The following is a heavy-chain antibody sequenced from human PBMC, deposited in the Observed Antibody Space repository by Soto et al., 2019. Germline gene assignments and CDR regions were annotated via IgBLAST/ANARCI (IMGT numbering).Heavy chain of an antibody. CDR2: ISSAVNT. D-gene: IGHD6-6*01. V-gene: IGHV3-23*01. Sequence: GGSLRLSCAGSGFTFSNYAMSWVRQAPGKGLEWVSAISSAVNTYYADSGKGRFTISRDNSKNTLSLQMNSLRAEDTAVYYCAKQVRDGTSSPYYFDYWGQGTLVTVS. J-gene: IGHJ4*02. CDR3: AKQVRDGTSSPYYFDY. CDR1: GFTFSNYA.